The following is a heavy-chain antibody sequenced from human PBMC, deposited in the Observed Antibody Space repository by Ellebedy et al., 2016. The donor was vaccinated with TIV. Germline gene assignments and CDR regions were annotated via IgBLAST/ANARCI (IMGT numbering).Heavy chain of an antibody. CDR3: ARDWSGAFYYNSNFDF. V-gene: IGHV3-48*03. CDR1: GFTFSSYD. J-gene: IGHJ4*02. CDR2: ISSSGSTI. D-gene: IGHD3-22*01. Sequence: GESLKISCTASGFTFSSYDMSWVRQAPGKGLEWVAYISSSGSTIYYADSVKGRFTISRDNARDSLFLQMNSLRADDTAVYYCARDWSGAFYYNSNFDFWGQGTLVTVSS.